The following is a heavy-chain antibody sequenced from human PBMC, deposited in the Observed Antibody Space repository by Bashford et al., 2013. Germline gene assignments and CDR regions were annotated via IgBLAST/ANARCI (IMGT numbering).Heavy chain of an antibody. V-gene: IGHV3-23*01. CDR2: ISGSGGTT. CDR3: ARSGKADFDI. Sequence: VRQAPGKGLEWVSAISGSGGTTYYADSVKGRFTISRDNSKNTLYLQMNSLRAEDTAVYYCARSGKADFDIWAKGQWSPSPQ. J-gene: IGHJ3*02.